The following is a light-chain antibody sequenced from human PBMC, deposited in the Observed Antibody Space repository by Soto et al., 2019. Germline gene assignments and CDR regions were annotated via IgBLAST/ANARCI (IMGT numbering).Light chain of an antibody. J-gene: IGKJ1*01. CDR2: GAS. V-gene: IGKV3-20*01. CDR3: HHYET. CDR1: QIVSNYY. Sequence: EIVRRQVPATLSVSPGDRATLSCRASQIVSNYYLAWYQQNPGQAPRLLIYGASNRATGIPDRFSGSGSGTDFTLTISRLEPEDFAVYYCHHYETFGQGTKVDIK.